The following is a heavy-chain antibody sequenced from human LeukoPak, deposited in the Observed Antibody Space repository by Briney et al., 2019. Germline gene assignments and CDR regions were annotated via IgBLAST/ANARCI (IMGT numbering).Heavy chain of an antibody. J-gene: IGHJ5*02. CDR3: ARVGRIMITFGGAINWFDP. CDR1: GGSISSGDYY. V-gene: IGHV4-30-4*08. D-gene: IGHD3-16*01. Sequence: SQTLSLNCTVPGGSISSGDYYWSWIRQPPGKGLELIGYFYYSGSPYYIASLTSRVTISVATSKNQFSLKLSSVPAADRAGYYFARVGRIMITFGGAINWFDPWGQGTLVTVSS. CDR2: FYYSGSP.